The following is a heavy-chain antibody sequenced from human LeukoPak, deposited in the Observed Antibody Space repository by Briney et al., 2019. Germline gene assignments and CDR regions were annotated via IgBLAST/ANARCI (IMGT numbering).Heavy chain of an antibody. CDR1: GFTFSSYG. Sequence: GGSLRLSCAASGFTFSSYGMSWVRQAPGKGLEWVSGISGSAGSTYYADSVKGRFTISRDNSKNTLYLQMNSLRAEDTAVYYCAREELVGATIDYWGQGTLVTVSS. J-gene: IGHJ4*02. D-gene: IGHD1-26*01. CDR3: AREELVGATIDY. V-gene: IGHV3-23*01. CDR2: ISGSAGST.